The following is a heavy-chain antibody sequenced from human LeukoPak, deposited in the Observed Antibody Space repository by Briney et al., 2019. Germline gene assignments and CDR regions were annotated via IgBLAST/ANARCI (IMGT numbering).Heavy chain of an antibody. V-gene: IGHV4-30-2*01. Sequence: SETLSLTCAVSGGSISSGGYSWSWIRQPPGKGLEWIGYIYHSGSTYYNPSLKSRVTISVDTSKNQFSLKLSSVTAADTAVYYCARDNSVAALGYYFDYWGQGTLVTVSS. D-gene: IGHD6-6*01. J-gene: IGHJ4*02. CDR2: IYHSGST. CDR1: GGSISSGGYS. CDR3: ARDNSVAALGYYFDY.